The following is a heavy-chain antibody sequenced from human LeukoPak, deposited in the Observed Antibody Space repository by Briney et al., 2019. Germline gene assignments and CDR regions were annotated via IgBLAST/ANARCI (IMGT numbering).Heavy chain of an antibody. CDR2: IGTSTTTI. V-gene: IGHV3-48*01. CDR1: GFTFSSYA. CDR3: ARFAAGGSYYYYMDV. D-gene: IGHD6-25*01. Sequence: GGSLRLSCAASGFTFSSYAMSWVRQAPGKGLEWVSNIGTSTTTIYYADSVKGRFTISRDNAKNSLYLQMNSLRADDTAVYYCARFAAGGSYYYYMDVWGKGTTVTVSS. J-gene: IGHJ6*03.